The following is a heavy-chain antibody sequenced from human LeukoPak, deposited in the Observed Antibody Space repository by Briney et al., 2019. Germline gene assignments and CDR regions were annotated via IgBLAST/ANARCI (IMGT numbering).Heavy chain of an antibody. CDR1: GFTFSNAW. V-gene: IGHV3-15*01. D-gene: IGHD3-10*01. Sequence: PGGSLRLSCAASGFTFSNAWMSWVRQAPGKGLEWVGRIKSKTDGSTTDYAAPVKGRFTISRDDSKNTLYLQMNSLKTEDTAVYYCTTTVWFGRAAGYWGQGTLGTVSA. J-gene: IGHJ4*02. CDR3: TTTVWFGRAAGY. CDR2: IKSKTDGSTT.